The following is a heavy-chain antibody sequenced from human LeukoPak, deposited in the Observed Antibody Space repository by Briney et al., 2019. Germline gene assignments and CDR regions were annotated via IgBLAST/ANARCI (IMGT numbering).Heavy chain of an antibody. D-gene: IGHD3-22*01. CDR3: ARGSADYYDSSGYYPGYFDY. V-gene: IGHV4-31*03. CDR2: IYYSGST. CDR1: GGSISSGGYY. J-gene: IGHJ4*02. Sequence: SQTLSLTCTVSGGSISSGGYYWSWIRQHPGKGLEWIGYIYYSGSTYYNPSLKSRVTISVDTSKNQFSLKLSSVTAADTAVYCCARGSADYYDSSGYYPGYFDYWGQGTLVTVSS.